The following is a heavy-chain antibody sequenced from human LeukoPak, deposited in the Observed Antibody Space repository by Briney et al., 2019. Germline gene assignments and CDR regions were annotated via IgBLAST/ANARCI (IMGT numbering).Heavy chain of an antibody. J-gene: IGHJ6*03. V-gene: IGHV1-69*01. CDR2: IIPIFGTA. CDR3: ATKRMYSNFDYYYYYMDV. Sequence: SVKVSCKASGGTFSSYAISWVRQAPGQGLEWMGGIIPIFGTANYAQKFQGRVTITADESTSTAYTELSSLRSEDTAVYYCATKRMYSNFDYYYYYMDVWGKGTTVTVSS. CDR1: GGTFSSYA. D-gene: IGHD4-11*01.